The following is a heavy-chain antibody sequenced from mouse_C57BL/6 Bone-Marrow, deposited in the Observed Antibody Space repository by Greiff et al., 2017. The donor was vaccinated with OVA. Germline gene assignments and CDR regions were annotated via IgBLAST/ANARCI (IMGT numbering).Heavy chain of an antibody. D-gene: IGHD1-1*01. CDR3: AIPYGSSYVDAMDY. CDR2: ISYDGSN. V-gene: IGHV3-6*01. Sequence: VQLKESGPGLVKPSQSLSLTCSVTGYSITSGYYWNWIRQFPGNKLEWMGYISYDGSNNYNPSLKNRISITRDTSKNQFFLKLNSVTTEDTATYYWAIPYGSSYVDAMDYWGQGTSVTVSS. CDR1: GYSITSGYY. J-gene: IGHJ4*01.